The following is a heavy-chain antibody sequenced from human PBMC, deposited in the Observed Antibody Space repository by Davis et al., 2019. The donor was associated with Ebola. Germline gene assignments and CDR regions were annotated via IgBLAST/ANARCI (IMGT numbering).Heavy chain of an antibody. D-gene: IGHD1-26*01. V-gene: IGHV3-74*01. J-gene: IGHJ4*02. Sequence: PGGSLRLSCAASGFTFSSYWMHWVRQAPGKGLVWVSRINNDGTDTSYADSVKGRFTISRDNAKNTLYLQMNSLRAEDTAVYYCARDASQWWELLQIFDYWGQGTLVTVSS. CDR3: ARDASQWWELLQIFDY. CDR1: GFTFSSYW. CDR2: INNDGTDT.